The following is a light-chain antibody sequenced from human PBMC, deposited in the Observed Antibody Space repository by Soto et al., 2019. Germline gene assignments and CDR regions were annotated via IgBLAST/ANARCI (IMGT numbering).Light chain of an antibody. Sequence: IELTQSPGTLSLSPGERATLSCRASQSVSSSYLAWYQQQPGQAPRLLIYGASSRATGIPDRFSGSGSGTDFTLTISRLEPEDFAVYYCQQYGSSPRTFGQGTKVEIK. J-gene: IGKJ1*01. CDR3: QQYGSSPRT. CDR2: GAS. V-gene: IGKV3-20*01. CDR1: QSVSSSY.